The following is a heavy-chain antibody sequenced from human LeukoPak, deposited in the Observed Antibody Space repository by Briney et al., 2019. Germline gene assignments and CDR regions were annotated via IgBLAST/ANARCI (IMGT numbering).Heavy chain of an antibody. J-gene: IGHJ4*02. CDR3: ARGSGSSWYSGYYDY. V-gene: IGHV4-39*07. D-gene: IGHD6-13*01. CDR2: INYYGKT. Sequence: PSETLSLTCTVSGNSISSSSYYWVWIRQPPGKGLEWIGSINYYGKTYYNPSVKSRVTISVDTSKNQFSLMVRSVTAADTAVYYCARGSGSSWYSGYYDYWGQGTLVTVSS. CDR1: GNSISSSSYY.